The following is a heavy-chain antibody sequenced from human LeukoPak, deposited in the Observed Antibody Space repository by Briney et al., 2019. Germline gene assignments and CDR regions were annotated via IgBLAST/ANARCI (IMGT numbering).Heavy chain of an antibody. CDR2: IYYSGST. CDR3: ARVSSSRFDY. Sequence: PSETLSLTCTVSGGSISSSSYYWGWIRQPPGKGLEWIGSIYYSGSTYYNPSLKSRVTISVDTSKNQFSLKLSSVTAADTAVYYSARVSSSRFDYWGQGTLVTVSS. D-gene: IGHD6-6*01. J-gene: IGHJ4*02. V-gene: IGHV4-39*01. CDR1: GGSISSSSYY.